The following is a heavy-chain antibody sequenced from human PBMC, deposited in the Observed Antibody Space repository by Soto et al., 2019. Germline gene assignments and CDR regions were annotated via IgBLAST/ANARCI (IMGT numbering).Heavy chain of an antibody. J-gene: IGHJ4*02. D-gene: IGHD3-16*02. CDR2: INAGNGNT. CDR1: GYTFTSYA. V-gene: IGHV1-3*01. CDR3: ARERHYDYIWGSYRPYYFDY. Sequence: ASVKVSCKASGYTFTSYAMHWVRQAPGQRLEWMGRINAGNGNTKYSQKFQGRVTITRDTSASTAYMELSSLRSEDTAVYYCARERHYDYIWGSYRPYYFDYWGQGTLVTVSS.